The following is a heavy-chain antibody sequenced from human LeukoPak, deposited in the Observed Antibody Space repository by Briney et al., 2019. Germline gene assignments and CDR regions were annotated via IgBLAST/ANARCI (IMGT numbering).Heavy chain of an antibody. CDR1: GGSFSGYY. CDR2: INHSGST. J-gene: IGHJ4*02. D-gene: IGHD3-22*01. V-gene: IGHV4-34*01. CDR3: ARDFRYYYDSSGFDY. Sequence: PSETLSLTCAVYGGSFSGYYWSWIRQPPGKGLEWIGEINHSGSTNYNPSLKSRATISVDTSKNQFSLKLSSVTAADTAVYYCARDFRYYYDSSGFDYWGQGTLVTVSS.